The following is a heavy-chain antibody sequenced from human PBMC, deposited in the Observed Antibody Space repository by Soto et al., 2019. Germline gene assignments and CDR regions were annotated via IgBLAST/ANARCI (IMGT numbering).Heavy chain of an antibody. V-gene: IGHV3-7*01. Sequence: EFQLVESGGGLVQRGGSLRLSCAASGFTFSSYWMSWVRQAPGKGLEWVANIKQDGSVKYYVDSVKGQFSISRDNAKNSVYLQMNSLRTEDTAVYYCARIGYSSSCMDVWGQGTTVIVSS. CDR3: ARIGYSSSCMDV. J-gene: IGHJ6*02. CDR1: GFTFSSYW. D-gene: IGHD6-6*01. CDR2: IKQDGSVK.